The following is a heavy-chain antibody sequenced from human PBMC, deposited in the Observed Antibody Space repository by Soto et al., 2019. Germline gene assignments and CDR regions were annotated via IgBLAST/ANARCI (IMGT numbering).Heavy chain of an antibody. CDR1: GDSISSADYY. CDR3: ARELWVEPELYYYGMDV. CDR2: ILYSGTT. V-gene: IGHV4-30-4*01. J-gene: IGHJ6*02. D-gene: IGHD1-1*01. Sequence: SETLSLTCTVSGDSISSADYYWSWSRQSPGKGLEWIGHILYSGTTYYNPSLRSRVTISVDTSKNQFSLRLSSVTAADTAVYYCARELWVEPELYYYGMDVWGQGTTVTVSS.